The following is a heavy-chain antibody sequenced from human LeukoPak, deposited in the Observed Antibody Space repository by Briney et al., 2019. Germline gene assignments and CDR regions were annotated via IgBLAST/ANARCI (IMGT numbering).Heavy chain of an antibody. D-gene: IGHD2-21*01. Sequence: ASVKVSCKASGYTFTDFYMHWVRQAPGQGLEWMGRINPNSGGTNYAQKFQGRVTMTRDTSISTAYMELSRLRSDDTAVYCCARSTPIGDFDCWGQGTLVTVSS. CDR1: GYTFTDFY. J-gene: IGHJ4*02. V-gene: IGHV1-2*06. CDR3: ARSTPIGDFDC. CDR2: INPNSGGT.